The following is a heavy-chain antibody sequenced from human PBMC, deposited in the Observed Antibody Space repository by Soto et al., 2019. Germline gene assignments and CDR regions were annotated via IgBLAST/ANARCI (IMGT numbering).Heavy chain of an antibody. CDR3: GRHIRTIFCGSGSFYFDS. J-gene: IGHJ4*02. V-gene: IGHV4-39*01. CDR2: IYYSGST. D-gene: IGHD3-10*01. Sequence: SETLSLTCTVSGGSLSSSAYYWGWIRQPPGKGLEWIGNIYYSGSTYYSPSLKSRVTISVDTSKNQFSLNLNSVTAADTAVYYCGRHIRTIFCGSGSFYFDSWGQGILVTVSS. CDR1: GGSLSSSAYY.